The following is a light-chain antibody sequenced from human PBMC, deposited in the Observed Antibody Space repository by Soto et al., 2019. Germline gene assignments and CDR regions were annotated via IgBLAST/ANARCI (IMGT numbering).Light chain of an antibody. V-gene: IGKV1-5*01. CDR3: QQYASYPWT. CDR2: DAF. Sequence: DIQMTQSPSTLSASIGDRVTITCRASQSLSGWLAWYQPTPGKAPKLLISDAFRLESGVPSRFRGSGSGTEFSLTISSLQPGDSATFYCQQYASYPWTFGRGPRWRS. CDR1: QSLSGW. J-gene: IGKJ1*01.